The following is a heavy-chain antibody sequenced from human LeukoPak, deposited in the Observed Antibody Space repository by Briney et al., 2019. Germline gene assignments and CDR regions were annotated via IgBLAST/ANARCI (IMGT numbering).Heavy chain of an antibody. V-gene: IGHV1-2*06. CDR1: GYTFTGYN. CDR3: ARGDHFGLDV. J-gene: IGHJ6*02. CDR2: IRPNSGGT. Sequence: GASVKVSCRASGYTFTGYNIHWVRQAPGQGLEWMGRIRPNSGGTDYAQKFQGRVTMTGDTSVSTAYMDLSRLRFDDTAVYYCARGDHFGLDVWGQGTTVIVSS.